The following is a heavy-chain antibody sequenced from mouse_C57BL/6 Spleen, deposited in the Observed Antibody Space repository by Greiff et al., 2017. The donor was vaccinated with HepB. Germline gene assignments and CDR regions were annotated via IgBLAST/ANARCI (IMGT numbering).Heavy chain of an antibody. CDR3: ARSLIYYGNYLYAMDY. CDR2: IDPSDSET. CDR1: GYTFTSYW. J-gene: IGHJ4*01. Sequence: VQLQQPGAELVRPGSSVKLSCKASGYTFTSYWMHWVKQRPIQGLEWIGNIDPSDSETHYNQKFKDKATLTVDKSSSTAYMQLSSLTSEDSAVYYCARSLIYYGNYLYAMDYWGQGTSVTVSS. V-gene: IGHV1-52*01. D-gene: IGHD2-1*01.